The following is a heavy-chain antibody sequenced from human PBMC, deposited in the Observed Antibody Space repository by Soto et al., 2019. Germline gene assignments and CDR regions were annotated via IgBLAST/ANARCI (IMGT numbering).Heavy chain of an antibody. V-gene: IGHV3-66*01. Sequence: EVQLVESGGGLVQPGGSLRLSCAASGFTVSTKYMSWVRQAPGKGLEWVSVIYSGGSTFYADSVRGRFTISRDNSKNTXXXXMNSLRAEDTAVYYCARDPWAADYWGQGTLVTVSS. D-gene: IGHD3-16*01. CDR2: IYSGGST. CDR1: GFTVSTKY. CDR3: ARDPWAADY. J-gene: IGHJ4*02.